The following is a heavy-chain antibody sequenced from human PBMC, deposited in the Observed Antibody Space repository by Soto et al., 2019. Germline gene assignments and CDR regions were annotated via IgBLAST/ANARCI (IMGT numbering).Heavy chain of an antibody. CDR1: GDSVSSNSAA. CDR3: ARALVVTDAPYGDDCFDP. J-gene: IGHJ5*02. V-gene: IGHV6-1*01. D-gene: IGHD2-2*01. CDR2: TYYRSKWYN. Sequence: SQTLSLTCAISGDSVSSNSAAWNWIRQSPSRGLEWLGRTYYRSKWYNDYAVSVKSRITINPDTSKNQFSLQLNSVTPEDTAVYYRARALVVTDAPYGDDCFDPWGRGTLVTVSS.